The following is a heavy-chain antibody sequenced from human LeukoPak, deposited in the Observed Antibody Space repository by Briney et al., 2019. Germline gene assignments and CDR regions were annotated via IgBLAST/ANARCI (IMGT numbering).Heavy chain of an antibody. D-gene: IGHD4-23*01. Sequence: SETLSLTCTVSGGSISSSSYYWGWIRQPPGKGLEWIGSIYYSGSTYYNPSLKSRVTISVDTSKNQFSLKLSSVTAADTAVYYCARGHSPSSPSDVWGKGTTVTVSS. V-gene: IGHV4-39*07. CDR2: IYYSGST. CDR1: GGSISSSSYY. CDR3: ARGHSPSSPSDV. J-gene: IGHJ6*04.